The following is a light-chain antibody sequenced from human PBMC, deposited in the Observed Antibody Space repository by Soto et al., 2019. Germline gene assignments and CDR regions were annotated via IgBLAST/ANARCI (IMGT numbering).Light chain of an antibody. Sequence: EIMLKQSPATLSLSPGERATLSCRARQSVSSYLAWYQQKPGQAPSLLIYDASNSATGIPARFSGSGSGTDFTLTISGLEPADLGVYYCQQRNIWPITFGQVRRLEIK. V-gene: IGKV3-11*01. J-gene: IGKJ5*01. CDR3: QQRNIWPIT. CDR1: QSVSSY. CDR2: DAS.